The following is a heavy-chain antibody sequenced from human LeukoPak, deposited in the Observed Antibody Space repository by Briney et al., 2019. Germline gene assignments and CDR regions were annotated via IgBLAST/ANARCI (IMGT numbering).Heavy chain of an antibody. V-gene: IGHV3-48*02. J-gene: IGHJ4*02. Sequence: PGGSLRLSCAASGFTFSSYSMNWVRQAPGKGLEWVSYISSSSSTIYYADSVKGRFTISRDNAKNSLHLQTNSLRDEDTAVYYCARSEIFDYWGQGTLVTVSS. D-gene: IGHD6-19*01. CDR2: ISSSSSTI. CDR3: ARSEIFDY. CDR1: GFTFSSYS.